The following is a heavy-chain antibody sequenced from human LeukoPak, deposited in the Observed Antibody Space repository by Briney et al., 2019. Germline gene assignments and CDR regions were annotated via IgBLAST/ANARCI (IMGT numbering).Heavy chain of an antibody. J-gene: IGHJ4*02. CDR1: GYTFTGYY. V-gene: IGHV1-2*02. D-gene: IGHD6-13*01. Sequence: ASVKVSYKASGYTFTGYYMHWVRQAPGQGLEWMGWINPNSGGTNYAQKFQGRVTMTRDTSISTAYMELSRLRSDDTAVYYCARENSSSWHFDYWGQGTLVTVSS. CDR2: INPNSGGT. CDR3: ARENSSSWHFDY.